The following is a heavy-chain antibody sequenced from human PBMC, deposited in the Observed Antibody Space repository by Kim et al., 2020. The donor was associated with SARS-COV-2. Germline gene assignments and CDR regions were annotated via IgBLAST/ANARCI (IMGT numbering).Heavy chain of an antibody. CDR3: ARHGNVGRAFDI. V-gene: IGHV4-4*08. Sequence: NYNPSLKGRVTIAVDTSKNQFSLRLSSVTAADTAVYFCARHGNVGRAFDIWGQGTMVTVSS. D-gene: IGHD1-1*01. J-gene: IGHJ3*02.